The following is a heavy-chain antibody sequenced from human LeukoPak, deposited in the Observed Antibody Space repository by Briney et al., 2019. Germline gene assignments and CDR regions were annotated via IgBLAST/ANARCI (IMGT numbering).Heavy chain of an antibody. V-gene: IGHV3-48*03. Sequence: GGSLRLSCAASGFTFSSYEMNWVRQAPGKGLEWVSYISSSGSTIYYADSVKGRFTISRDNAKNSLYLQMNSLRAEDTAVYYCARVPVIVVDSGTHFDYWGQGTLVTVSS. CDR3: ARVPVIVVDSGTHFDY. CDR1: GFTFSSYE. D-gene: IGHD3-22*01. CDR2: ISSSGSTI. J-gene: IGHJ4*02.